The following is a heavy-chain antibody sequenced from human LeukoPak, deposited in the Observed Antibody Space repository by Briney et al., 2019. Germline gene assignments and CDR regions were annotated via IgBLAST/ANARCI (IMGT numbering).Heavy chain of an antibody. CDR1: GFTFSSTV. CDR3: ANGGGRGAFDI. Sequence: GGSLRLSCAASGFTFSSTVMTWVRQAPGKGLEWVSTISPDGKYIYYADSLRGRFTISRDNSKNTLHLQMNSLRAEDTAVYYCANGGGRGAFDIWGQGTMVTVSS. D-gene: IGHD2-21*01. CDR2: ISPDGKYI. J-gene: IGHJ3*02. V-gene: IGHV3-23*01.